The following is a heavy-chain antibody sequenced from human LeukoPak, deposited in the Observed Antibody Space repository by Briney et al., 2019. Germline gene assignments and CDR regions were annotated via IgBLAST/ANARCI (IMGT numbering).Heavy chain of an antibody. CDR1: GYTFTSYG. CDR2: ISAYNGNT. J-gene: IGHJ5*02. D-gene: IGHD3-16*02. CDR3: ARVSVSVMEFDP. Sequence: ASVKVSCKASGYTFTSYGVSWVRQAPGQGLEWMGWISAYNGNTNYAQKLQGRVTMTTDTSTSTAYMELRSLRSDDTAVYYCARVSVSVMEFDPWGQGTLVTVSS. V-gene: IGHV1-18*01.